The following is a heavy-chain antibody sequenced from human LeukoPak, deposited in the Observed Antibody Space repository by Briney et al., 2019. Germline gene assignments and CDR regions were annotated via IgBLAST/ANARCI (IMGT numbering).Heavy chain of an antibody. CDR1: VYSISSGYY. J-gene: IGHJ4*02. CDR3: ARGRYDSSGYYYVHSYYFDY. V-gene: IGHV4-38-2*02. Sequence: SETLSLTCTVSVYSISSGYYWGWIRQPPGKGLEWIGSIYHSGSTYYNPSLKSRVTISVDTSKNQFSLKLSSVTAADTAVYYCARGRYDSSGYYYVHSYYFDYWGQGTLVTVSS. D-gene: IGHD3-22*01. CDR2: IYHSGST.